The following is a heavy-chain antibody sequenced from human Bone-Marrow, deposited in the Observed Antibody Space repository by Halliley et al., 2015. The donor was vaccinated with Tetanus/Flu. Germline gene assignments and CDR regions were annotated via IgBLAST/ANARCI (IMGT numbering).Heavy chain of an antibody. Sequence: SLRLSCAAFGFSFRFYGMHWVRQAPGKGLEWVAVISYDGNYIYYADSVKGRFVISRDNSKNTLFLQMSSLRAEDTAVYYCAKGEDCGDYPSDASDRWGQGTRGTVSS. CDR2: ISYDGNYI. CDR1: GFSFRFYG. J-gene: IGHJ3*02. D-gene: IGHD4-17*01. V-gene: IGHV3-30*18. CDR3: AKGEDCGDYPSDASDR.